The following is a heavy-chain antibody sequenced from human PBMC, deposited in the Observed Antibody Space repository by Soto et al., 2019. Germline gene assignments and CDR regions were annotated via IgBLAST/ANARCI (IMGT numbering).Heavy chain of an antibody. CDR1: GFTFSSYW. V-gene: IGHV3-74*01. CDR2: INSDGSST. D-gene: IGHD3-22*01. CDR3: ATRGYDSSGYSYY. J-gene: IGHJ4*02. Sequence: EVQLVESGGGVVQPGGSLRLSCGASGFTFSSYWMHWVRQAPGKGLVWVSRINSDGSSTSYADSVRGRFTISRDNAKHTLYLQMNSLRAEDTAVYYCATRGYDSSGYSYYWGQGTLVTVSS.